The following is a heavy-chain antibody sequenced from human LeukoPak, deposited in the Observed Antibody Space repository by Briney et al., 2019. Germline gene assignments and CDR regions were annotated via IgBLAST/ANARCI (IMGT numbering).Heavy chain of an antibody. CDR1: GFTFSSYA. J-gene: IGHJ4*02. Sequence: PGGSLRLSCAASGFTFSSYAMHWVRQAPGKGLEWVAVISYDGSNKYYGDSVKGRFTISRDNSKNTLYLQMNSLRPEDTAVFYCARGLYIAVAATMGVYWGQGTLVTVSS. D-gene: IGHD6-19*01. CDR3: ARGLYIAVAATMGVY. CDR2: ISYDGSNK. V-gene: IGHV3-30-3*01.